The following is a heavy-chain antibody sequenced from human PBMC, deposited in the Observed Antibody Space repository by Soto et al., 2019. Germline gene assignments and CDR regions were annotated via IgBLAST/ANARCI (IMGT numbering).Heavy chain of an antibody. Sequence: GSLRLSCSASGFTFSTYAMHWVRQAPGKGLEYISGISSNGGSTYYADSVKGRFTNSRDNSKNTLYLQLSSLRAEDTAVYYCVRDSGSFGSSYFDNWGLGTVVTVSS. CDR2: ISSNGGST. D-gene: IGHD1-26*01. CDR3: VRDSGSFGSSYFDN. J-gene: IGHJ4*02. V-gene: IGHV3-64D*06. CDR1: GFTFSTYA.